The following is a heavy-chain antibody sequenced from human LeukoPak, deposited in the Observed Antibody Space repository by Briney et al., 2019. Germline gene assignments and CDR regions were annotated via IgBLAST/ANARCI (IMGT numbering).Heavy chain of an antibody. J-gene: IGHJ5*02. V-gene: IGHV3-23*01. CDR3: AKNRGIGSAGWFDP. CDR1: GFLFSNYA. CDR2: LSGSGRTT. Sequence: PGGSLRLSCSASGFLFSNYAMSWVRQAPGKGLEWISALSGSGRTTYYADSVKGRFTISRDNSGNTLNLQMNSLTDEDTALYYGAKNRGIGSAGWFDPWGQGTLVTVSS. D-gene: IGHD6-13*01.